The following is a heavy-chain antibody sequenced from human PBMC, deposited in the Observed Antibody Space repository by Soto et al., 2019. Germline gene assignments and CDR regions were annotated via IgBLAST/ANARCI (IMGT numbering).Heavy chain of an antibody. Sequence: QVQVMQSGAEVKKPGDSVKVSCKTSGYIFSDYGINWVRQAPGQGLEWMGGISGYRGNANLAQKFQGIVTMTTDKATRTAYMELRRLRSDDTAVYYCAKRTSGTTWGESDYWGQGTLVTVSS. CDR1: GYIFSDYG. CDR3: AKRTSGTTWGESDY. CDR2: ISGYRGNA. J-gene: IGHJ4*02. D-gene: IGHD4-17*01. V-gene: IGHV1-18*04.